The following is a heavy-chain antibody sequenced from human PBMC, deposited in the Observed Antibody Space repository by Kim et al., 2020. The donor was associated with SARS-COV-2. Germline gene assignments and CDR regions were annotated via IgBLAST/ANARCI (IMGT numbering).Heavy chain of an antibody. V-gene: IGHV1-69*13. J-gene: IGHJ4*02. CDR1: GGTFSSYA. D-gene: IGHD3-22*01. Sequence: SVKVSCKASGGTFSSYAISWVRQAPGQGLEWMGGIIPIFGTANYAQKFQGRVTITADESTSTAYMELSSLRSEDTAVYYCARGSTYDSSGYFLEKPTYYFDYWGQGTLVTVSS. CDR2: IIPIFGTA. CDR3: ARGSTYDSSGYFLEKPTYYFDY.